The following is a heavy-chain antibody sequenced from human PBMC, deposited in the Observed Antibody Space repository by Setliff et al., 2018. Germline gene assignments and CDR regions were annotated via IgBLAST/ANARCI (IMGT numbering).Heavy chain of an antibody. V-gene: IGHV1-8*02. D-gene: IGHD6-13*01. CDR3: ARECYSSSWYGDYYYYYGMDV. Sequence: GASVKVSCKASGYTFTSHDINWVRQATGQGLEWMGWMNPNSGNTGYAQKFQGRVTMTRNTSISTAYMELSSLRSEDTAVYYCARECYSSSWYGDYYYYYGMDVWGQGTTVTVSS. CDR1: GYTFTSHD. J-gene: IGHJ6*02. CDR2: MNPNSGNT.